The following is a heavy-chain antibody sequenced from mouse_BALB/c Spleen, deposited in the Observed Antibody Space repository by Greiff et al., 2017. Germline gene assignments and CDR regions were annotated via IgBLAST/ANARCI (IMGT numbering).Heavy chain of an antibody. D-gene: IGHD2-3*01. CDR2: IDPSDSYT. CDR3: AREGVTTRAY. Sequence: QVQLQQPGAELVKPGASVKLSCKASGYTFTSYWMHWVKQRPGQGLEWIGEIDPSDSYTNYNQKFKGKATLTVDKSSSTAYMQLSSLTSEDSAVYYCAREGVTTRAYWGQGTLVTVSA. J-gene: IGHJ3*01. CDR1: GYTFTSYW. V-gene: IGHV1-69*02.